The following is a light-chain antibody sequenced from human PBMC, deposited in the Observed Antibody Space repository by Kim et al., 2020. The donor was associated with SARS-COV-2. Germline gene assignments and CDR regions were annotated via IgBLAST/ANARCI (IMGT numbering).Light chain of an antibody. CDR1: SGSNAPNY. CDR2: EHD. Sequence: GKTVTISCTRSSGSNAPNYVQCYQQRPGSAPTTVIYEHDHSPSGVPDRFSGSIDISSNSASLTISGLKTEDEADYYCQSYDTNIYVFGGGTKLTVL. CDR3: QSYDTNIYV. J-gene: IGLJ2*01. V-gene: IGLV6-57*03.